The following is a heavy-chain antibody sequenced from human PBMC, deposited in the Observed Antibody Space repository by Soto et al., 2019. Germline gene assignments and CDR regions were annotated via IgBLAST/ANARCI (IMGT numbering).Heavy chain of an antibody. Sequence: EVQLLESGGGLVQPGGSLRLSCAASEFTFSSYAMSWVRQAPGKGLEWVSAISGSGGNTYYADSVKGRFTISRDNSKNTLYLLMNSLRAEDTAVYYCAKDPQYCNNGVCYFLWYFDLWGQGTLVTVSS. D-gene: IGHD2-8*01. CDR3: AKDPQYCNNGVCYFLWYFDL. J-gene: IGHJ4*02. CDR1: EFTFSSYA. CDR2: ISGSGGNT. V-gene: IGHV3-23*01.